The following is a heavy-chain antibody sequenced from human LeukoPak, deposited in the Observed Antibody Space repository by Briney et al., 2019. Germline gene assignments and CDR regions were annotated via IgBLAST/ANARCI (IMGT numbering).Heavy chain of an antibody. J-gene: IGHJ4*02. Sequence: GASVKVSCKASGYIFVTSDINWVRQAAGQGLEWMGLMNPLSGNTGYAQTFQGRVTMTRNTSIDTAYLDLSSLRSEDTAVYYCARSLAVGGTRAYWGQGTLVTVSS. CDR1: GYIFVTSD. V-gene: IGHV1-8*02. CDR3: ARSLAVGGTRAY. D-gene: IGHD6-19*01. CDR2: MNPLSGNT.